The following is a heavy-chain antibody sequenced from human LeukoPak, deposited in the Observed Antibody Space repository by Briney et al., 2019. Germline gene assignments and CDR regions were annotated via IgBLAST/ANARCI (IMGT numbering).Heavy chain of an antibody. CDR3: ARVNPLMAPGAFDI. CDR1: GFTFSNYS. J-gene: IGHJ3*02. CDR2: ISSSSSYI. V-gene: IGHV3-21*06. D-gene: IGHD2-8*01. Sequence: PGGSLRLSCAASGFTFSNYSMNWVRQAPGKGLEWVSSISSSSSYIYYADSVKGRFTISRDNAKNSLYLQMNSLRAEDTAIFYCARVNPLMAPGAFDIWGQGTMVAVSS.